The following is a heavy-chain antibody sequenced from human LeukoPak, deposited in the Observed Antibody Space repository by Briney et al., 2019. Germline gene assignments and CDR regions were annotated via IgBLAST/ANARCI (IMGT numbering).Heavy chain of an antibody. CDR1: GFTFSSYW. CDR2: IKQDGSEK. Sequence: GGSLRLSRAASGFTFSSYWMSWVRQAPGKGLEWVANIKQDGSEKHYVDSVKGRFTISRDNAKNSLYLQMNSLRAEDTAVYYCARRYCSGGSCFEYFDYWGQGTLVTVSS. V-gene: IGHV3-7*04. CDR3: ARRYCSGGSCFEYFDY. J-gene: IGHJ4*02. D-gene: IGHD2-15*01.